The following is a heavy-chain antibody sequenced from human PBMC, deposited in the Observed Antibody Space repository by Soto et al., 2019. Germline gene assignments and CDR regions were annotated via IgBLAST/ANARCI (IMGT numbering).Heavy chain of an antibody. D-gene: IGHD6-13*01. CDR3: ARSGYSSSWKFDY. J-gene: IGHJ4*02. CDR1: GGTLSSYA. CDR2: IIPIFGTA. Sequence: SVKVSCKASGGTLSSYAISWVRQAPGQGLEWMGGIIPIFGTANYAQKFQGRVTITADESTSTAYMELSSLRSEDTAVYYCARSGYSSSWKFDYGGQGTLVTVSS. V-gene: IGHV1-69*13.